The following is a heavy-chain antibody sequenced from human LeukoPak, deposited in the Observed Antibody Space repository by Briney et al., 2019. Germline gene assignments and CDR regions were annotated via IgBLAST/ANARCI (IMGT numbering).Heavy chain of an antibody. CDR3: AKWGDYDVLTGYYVSDY. CDR2: ITGGGSGI. V-gene: IGHV3-23*01. Sequence: GGSLRLSCATSGFTFSNYAMSWVRQAPGKGLEWVSAITGGGSGIYYADSMKSRFTISRDNSKNTLYLQINSLRAEDTAVYYCAKWGDYDVLTGYYVSDYWGQGTLVTVSS. CDR1: GFTFSNYA. J-gene: IGHJ4*02. D-gene: IGHD3-9*01.